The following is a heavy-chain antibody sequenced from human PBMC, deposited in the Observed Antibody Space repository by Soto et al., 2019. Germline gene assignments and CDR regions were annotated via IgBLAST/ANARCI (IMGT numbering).Heavy chain of an antibody. CDR1: GYTLTELS. V-gene: IGHV1-24*01. Sequence: ASVKVSGKVSGYTLTELSMHWVRQAPGKGLEWMGGFDPEDGETIYAQKFQGRVTMTEDTSTDTAYMELSSLRSEDTAVYYCATAKMRYDFWSGYYKTAGTFAIWGKGTMVTVSS. D-gene: IGHD3-3*01. CDR3: ATAKMRYDFWSGYYKTAGTFAI. J-gene: IGHJ3*02. CDR2: FDPEDGET.